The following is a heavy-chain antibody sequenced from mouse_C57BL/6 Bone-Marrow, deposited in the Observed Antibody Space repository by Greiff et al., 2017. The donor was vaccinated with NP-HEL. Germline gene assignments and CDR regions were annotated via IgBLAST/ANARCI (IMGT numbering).Heavy chain of an antibody. J-gene: IGHJ2*01. CDR3: TRDKGFTPDY. CDR2: ISSGGDYI. Sequence: DVQLQESGEGLVKPGGSLKLSCAASGFTFSSYAMSWVRQTPEKRLEWVAYISSGGDYIYYADTVKGRFTISRDNARNTLYLQMSSLKSEDTAMYYCTRDKGFTPDYWGQGTTLTVSS. V-gene: IGHV5-9-1*02. CDR1: GFTFSSYA. D-gene: IGHD3-3*01.